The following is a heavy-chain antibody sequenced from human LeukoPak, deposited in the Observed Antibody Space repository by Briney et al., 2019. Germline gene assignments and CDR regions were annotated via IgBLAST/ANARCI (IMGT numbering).Heavy chain of an antibody. D-gene: IGHD2-2*01. CDR2: IFYDGST. J-gene: IGHJ4*02. CDR3: ARVEYCSSTSCYSPGYFDY. V-gene: IGHV4-39*01. CDR1: GGSINDSSYF. Sequence: PSETLSLTCTGSGGSINDSSYFWAWIRQPPGKGLEWIGSIFYDGSTYYSPSLKSRVTISVDTSKNQFSLKLSSVTAADTAVYYCARVEYCSSTSCYSPGYFDYWGQGTLVTVSS.